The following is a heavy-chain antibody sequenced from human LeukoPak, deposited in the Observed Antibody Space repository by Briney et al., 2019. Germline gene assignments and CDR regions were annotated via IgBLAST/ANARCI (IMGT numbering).Heavy chain of an antibody. V-gene: IGHV4-59*08. CDR2: IYYSGST. CDR3: ARHWNDFWSGYYYFDY. D-gene: IGHD3-3*01. Sequence: SETLSLTCTVSGGSISSYYWGWIRQPPGKGLEWIGYIYYSGSTNYNPSLKSRVTISVDTSKNQFSLKLSSVTAADTAMYYCARHWNDFWSGYYYFDYWGQGTLVTVSS. J-gene: IGHJ4*02. CDR1: GGSISSYY.